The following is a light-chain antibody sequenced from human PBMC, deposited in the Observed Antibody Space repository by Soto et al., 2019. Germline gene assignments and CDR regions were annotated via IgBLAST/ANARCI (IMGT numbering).Light chain of an antibody. CDR3: QQYNSEGT. CDR1: QSVSSSY. J-gene: IGKJ1*01. CDR2: DAS. Sequence: EVVLTQSKATLSLSPGERATLSCGASQSVSSSYLAWYQQKPGLAPRLLIYDASSRATGIPDRFSGSGSGTEFNLTISSLQSDDFATYYCQQYNSEGTFGQGTNVDI. V-gene: IGKV3D-20*01.